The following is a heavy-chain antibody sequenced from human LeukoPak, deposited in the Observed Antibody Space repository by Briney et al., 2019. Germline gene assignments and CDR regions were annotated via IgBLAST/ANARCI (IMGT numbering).Heavy chain of an antibody. CDR3: ARVSSGWYKDWFDP. CDR1: GDSIGSSSYF. V-gene: IGHV4-39*01. D-gene: IGHD6-19*01. Sequence: SETLSLTCTVSGDSIGSSSYFWDWIRQPPGKGLEWIGSIYYGGSSYYNPSLKSRVTISVDTSKNQFSLQLNSVTPEDTAVYYCARVSSGWYKDWFDPWGQGTLVTVSS. CDR2: IYYGGSS. J-gene: IGHJ5*02.